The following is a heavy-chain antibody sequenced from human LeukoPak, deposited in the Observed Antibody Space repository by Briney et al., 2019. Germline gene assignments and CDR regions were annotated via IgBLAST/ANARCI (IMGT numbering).Heavy chain of an antibody. J-gene: IGHJ4*02. CDR2: IYPGDSET. CDR1: GYSFSIYW. Sequence: GESLKISCKGSGYSFSIYWIGWVRQMPGKGLEWMGIIYPGDSETRYSPSFQGQVTISADKSISTAYLQWSSLKASDTAIYYCARVLITMIRGLIIPYYFDSWGQGTLVTVSS. D-gene: IGHD3-10*01. CDR3: ARVLITMIRGLIIPYYFDS. V-gene: IGHV5-51*01.